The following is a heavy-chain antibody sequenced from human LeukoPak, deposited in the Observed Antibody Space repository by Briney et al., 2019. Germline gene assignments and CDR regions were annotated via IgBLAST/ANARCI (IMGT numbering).Heavy chain of an antibody. J-gene: IGHJ4*02. D-gene: IGHD3-3*01. CDR3: ARDHTLETYYDFWSGYSHFDY. CDR2: INPSGGST. CDR1: GYTFTSYY. V-gene: IGHV1-46*01. Sequence: ASVKVSCKTSGYTFTSYYMHWVRQAPGQGLEWMGIINPSGGSTSYAQKFQGRVTMTRDMSTSTVYMELSSLRSEDTAVYYCARDHTLETYYDFWSGYSHFDYWGQGTLVTVSS.